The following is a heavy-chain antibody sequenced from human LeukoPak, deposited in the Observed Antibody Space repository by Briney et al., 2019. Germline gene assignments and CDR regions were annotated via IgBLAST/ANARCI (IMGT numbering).Heavy chain of an antibody. Sequence: SETLSLTCAVYGGSFSGYYWSWVRQPPGKGLEWIGEINHSGSTNYNPSLKSRVTISVDTSKNQFSLKLSSVTAADTAVYYCATRSLGRRQQLIWGQGTLVTVSS. V-gene: IGHV4-34*01. J-gene: IGHJ4*02. CDR2: INHSGST. CDR1: GGSFSGYY. D-gene: IGHD6-13*01. CDR3: ATRSLGRRQQLI.